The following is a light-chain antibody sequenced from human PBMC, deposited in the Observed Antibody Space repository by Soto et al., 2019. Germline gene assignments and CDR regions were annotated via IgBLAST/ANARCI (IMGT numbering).Light chain of an antibody. CDR1: SSDVGDYNY. J-gene: IGLJ1*01. V-gene: IGLV2-14*01. Sequence: QSALTQPASVSGSPGQSITISCTGTSSDVGDYNYVSWYQHHPGKAPKLMIYAVSNRPSGVSNRFSGSKSGNTASLIISGLQAEDEADYYCSSYTTSSPLYVFGTWTQLTVL. CDR2: AVS. CDR3: SSYTTSSPLYV.